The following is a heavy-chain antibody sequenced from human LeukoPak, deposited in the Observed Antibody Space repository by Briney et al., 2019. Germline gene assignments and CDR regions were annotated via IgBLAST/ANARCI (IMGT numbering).Heavy chain of an antibody. CDR1: GGTFSSYA. Sequence: ASVKVSCKASGGTFSSYAISWVRQAPGQGLEWMGGIIPIFGTVNYAQKFQGRVTITADKSASTAYMELSSLRSEDTAVYFCARSLFRFLEWSYRSYYYYYMDVWGKGTTVTVSS. V-gene: IGHV1-69*06. J-gene: IGHJ6*03. CDR2: IIPIFGTV. CDR3: ARSLFRFLEWSYRSYYYYYMDV. D-gene: IGHD3-3*01.